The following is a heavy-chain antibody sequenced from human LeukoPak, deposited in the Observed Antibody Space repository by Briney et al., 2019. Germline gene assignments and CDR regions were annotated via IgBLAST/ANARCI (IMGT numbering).Heavy chain of an antibody. D-gene: IGHD5-12*01. Sequence: GESLKISCKGSGYSFTSYWIGWVRQLPGKGLEWMGIIYPGDSDTRYSPSFQGQVTISADKSISTAYLQWSSLKASDTAMYYCARLDPGGYSGFDGFLDYWGQGTLVTVSS. CDR2: IYPGDSDT. J-gene: IGHJ4*02. CDR3: ARLDPGGYSGFDGFLDY. V-gene: IGHV5-51*01. CDR1: GYSFTSYW.